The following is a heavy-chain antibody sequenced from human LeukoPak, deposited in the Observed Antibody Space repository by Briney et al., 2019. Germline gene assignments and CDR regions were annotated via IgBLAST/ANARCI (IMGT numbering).Heavy chain of an antibody. Sequence: ASVKVSCKASGYIFTSYDINWVRQATGQGLEWMGWMNPNSGNTGYAQKFQGRVTMTRNTSISTAYMELSSLRSEDTAVYYCARAVKRGRTGTLHFDYWGQEPWSPSPQ. CDR1: GYIFTSYD. V-gene: IGHV1-8*02. CDR3: ARAVKRGRTGTLHFDY. CDR2: MNPNSGNT. D-gene: IGHD3-10*01. J-gene: IGHJ4*01.